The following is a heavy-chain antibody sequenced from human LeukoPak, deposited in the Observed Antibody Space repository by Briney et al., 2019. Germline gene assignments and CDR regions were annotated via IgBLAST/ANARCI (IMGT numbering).Heavy chain of an antibody. V-gene: IGHV4-34*01. J-gene: IGHJ6*02. D-gene: IGHD6-19*01. CDR1: GGSFSGYY. CDR2: INHSGST. CDR3: ARVGIAVAALGGYYYYGMDV. Sequence: KSSETLSLTCAVYGGSFSGYYWSWIRQPPGKGLEWIGEINHSGSTNYNPSLKSRVTISVDTSKNQFSLKLSSVTAADTAVYYCARVGIAVAALGGYYYYGMDVWGQGTTVTVSS.